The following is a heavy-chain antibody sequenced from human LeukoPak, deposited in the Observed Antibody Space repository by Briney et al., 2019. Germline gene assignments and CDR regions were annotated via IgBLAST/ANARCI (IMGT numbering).Heavy chain of an antibody. J-gene: IGHJ6*03. CDR2: IYFGGAT. Sequence: SETLSLTCTVSGGSINNRNYYWGWVRQPPGKGGEGSGSIYFGGATYYNPSLKRRLTISVDTSSDQFSLRLSSVTAADTAIYYCARDDYGDFYYYYYMDVWGKGTTVTVSS. V-gene: IGHV4-39*02. CDR3: ARDDYGDFYYYYYMDV. D-gene: IGHD4-17*01. CDR1: GGSINNRNYY.